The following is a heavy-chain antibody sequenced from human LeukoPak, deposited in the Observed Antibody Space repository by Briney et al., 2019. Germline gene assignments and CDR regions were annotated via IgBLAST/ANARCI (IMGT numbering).Heavy chain of an antibody. V-gene: IGHV3-23*01. CDR1: GFTFSSYA. Sequence: PGGSLRLSCAASGFTFSSYAMSWVRQAPGKGLEWVSAISGSGGSTYYADSVKGRFTISRDNSKNTLYLQMNSLGAEDTAVYYCAFRIAARPINFDYWGQGTLVTVSS. CDR3: AFRIAARPINFDY. CDR2: ISGSGGST. D-gene: IGHD6-6*01. J-gene: IGHJ4*02.